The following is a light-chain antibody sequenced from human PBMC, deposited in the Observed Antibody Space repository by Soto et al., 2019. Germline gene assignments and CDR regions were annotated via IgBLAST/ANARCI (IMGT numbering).Light chain of an antibody. Sequence: QSALTQPASVSGSPGQSITISCTGTSSDVGSYNLVSWYQQHPGKAPKLMIYEVSKRPSGVSNRFSGSKSGNTASLTISGLQAEDEADYYCCSYAGSSTLVVFGGRTQLTVL. V-gene: IGLV2-23*02. CDR3: CSYAGSSTLVV. CDR2: EVS. CDR1: SSDVGSYNL. J-gene: IGLJ2*01.